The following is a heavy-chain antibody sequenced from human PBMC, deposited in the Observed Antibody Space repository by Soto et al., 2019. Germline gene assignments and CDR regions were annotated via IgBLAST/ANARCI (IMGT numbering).Heavy chain of an antibody. CDR3: ARVNLDTMVDV. D-gene: IGHD2-2*01. CDR1: GASINFYY. V-gene: IGHV4-59*08. J-gene: IGHJ2*01. Sequence: SETLSLTCAVSGASINFYYWNWIRQPPGRGLEWVVSFSSSGSTNYNPSLESRVTISVDTSKNQFSLKLSSVTAADTAVYFCARVNLDTMVDVWGPGILVTVSS. CDR2: FSSSGST.